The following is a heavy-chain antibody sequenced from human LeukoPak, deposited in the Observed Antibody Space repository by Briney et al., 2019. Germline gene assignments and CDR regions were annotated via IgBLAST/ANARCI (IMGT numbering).Heavy chain of an antibody. CDR2: VYYSGVT. V-gene: IGHV4-39*01. CDR1: GDSITSSSYY. D-gene: IGHD3-10*01. Sequence: SETLSLTCTVSGDSITSSSYYWGWIRQPPGKGLEWIGSVYYSGVTYYNPSLKSRVTISVDTSKNQFSLKLGSVTAADTAVYYCARHFWSYYYIDHWGQGTLVTVSS. CDR3: ARHFWSYYYIDH. J-gene: IGHJ4*02.